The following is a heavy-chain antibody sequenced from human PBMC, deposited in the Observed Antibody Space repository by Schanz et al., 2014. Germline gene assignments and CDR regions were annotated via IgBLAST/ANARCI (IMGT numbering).Heavy chain of an antibody. V-gene: IGHV3-23*01. CDR1: GFTFSSYA. CDR2: ISSGGGST. D-gene: IGHD4-17*01. CDR3: ARKMKLGVYGGKGHDSLDI. Sequence: EVQLLESGGGLVQPGGSLRLSCAASGFTFSSYAMSWVRQAPGKGLEWVSSISSGGGSTYYADSVKGRFTMSRDNAENALYLQMNSLRAEDTAVYYCARKMKLGVYGGKGHDSLDIWGQGTMVTVSS. J-gene: IGHJ3*02.